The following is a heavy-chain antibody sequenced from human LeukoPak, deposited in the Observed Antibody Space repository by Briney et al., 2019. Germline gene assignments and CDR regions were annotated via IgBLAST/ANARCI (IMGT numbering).Heavy chain of an antibody. Sequence: ASVKVSCKASGYTFTSNDINWVRQATGQGLEWMGWMNPNSGNTGYAQKFQGRVTMTRDTSISTAYMELSRLRSDDTAVYYCARGSQLELEMVDYWGQGTLVTVSS. CDR3: ARGSQLELEMVDY. CDR2: MNPNSGNT. D-gene: IGHD1-1*01. V-gene: IGHV1-8*01. J-gene: IGHJ4*02. CDR1: GYTFTSND.